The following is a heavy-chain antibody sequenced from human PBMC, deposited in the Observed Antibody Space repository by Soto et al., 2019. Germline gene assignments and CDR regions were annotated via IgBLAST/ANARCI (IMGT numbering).Heavy chain of an antibody. CDR3: ALVRGSGWYFDL. V-gene: IGHV2-5*02. CDR2: IYWDDDK. J-gene: IGHJ2*01. Sequence: SGPTLVNPTQTLTLTCTFSGFSLSTSGVGVGWIRQPPGKALEWLALIYWDDDKRYSPSLKSRLTITKDTSKNPVVLTITNMYPVDTDTFYCALVRGSGWYFDLWGRGTLVTVSS. D-gene: IGHD3-10*01. CDR1: GFSLSTSGVG.